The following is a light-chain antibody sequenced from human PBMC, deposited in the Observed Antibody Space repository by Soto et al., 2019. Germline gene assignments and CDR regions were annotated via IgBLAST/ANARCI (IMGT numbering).Light chain of an antibody. CDR3: SSYSNSTTRYV. J-gene: IGLJ1*01. Sequence: QCALTQPASVSGSPGQSITISCTGTSRDVGGYNYVSWYQHHPGKAPKLMIYDVRNRPSGVSDRFSGSKSGNTASLTISGFQAEDEADYYCSSYSNSTTRYVFGTGTKVNVL. V-gene: IGLV2-14*03. CDR1: SRDVGGYNY. CDR2: DVR.